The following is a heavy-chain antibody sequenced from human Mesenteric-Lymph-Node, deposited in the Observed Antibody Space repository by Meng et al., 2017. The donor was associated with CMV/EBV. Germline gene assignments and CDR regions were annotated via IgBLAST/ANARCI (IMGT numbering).Heavy chain of an antibody. CDR1: GFTFSSYA. D-gene: IGHD3-10*01. V-gene: IGHV3-21*01. CDR3: ARRPTSG. J-gene: IGHJ4*02. Sequence: GESLKISCAASGFTFSSYAMNWVRQAPGKGLEWVSSITTSSSHTYYADSVKGRFTISRDDAKNSLFLQMSSLRVEDTAMYFCARRPTSGWGQGTLVTVSS. CDR2: ITTSSSHT.